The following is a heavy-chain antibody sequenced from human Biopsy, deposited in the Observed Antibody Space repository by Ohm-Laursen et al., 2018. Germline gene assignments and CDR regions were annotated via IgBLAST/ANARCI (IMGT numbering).Heavy chain of an antibody. CDR3: ARGGGYNWNNGWFDP. CDR2: IIGIFRTA. Sequence: SVKVSCKVSGGTFSNSAISWVRQAPGQGLEWMGGIIGIFRTAHYAQKFQGRVTITADEFMSTAYMELSSLRSEDTAVYYCARGGGYNWNNGWFDPWGQGTLVTVSS. J-gene: IGHJ5*02. D-gene: IGHD1/OR15-1a*01. CDR1: GGTFSNSA. V-gene: IGHV1-69*13.